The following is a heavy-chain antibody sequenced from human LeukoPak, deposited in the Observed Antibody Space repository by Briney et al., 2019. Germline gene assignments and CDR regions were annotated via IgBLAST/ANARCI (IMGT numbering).Heavy chain of an antibody. J-gene: IGHJ4*02. Sequence: PGGSLRLSCAVSGFTFSTYWMSWVRQALGKGLEWVANIRQDGGAKYYVDSVRGRFTISRDNAKNSLYLQMNSLSAEDTGVYYCATSSDAPANMWGQGTLVTVSS. CDR2: IRQDGGAK. V-gene: IGHV3-7*01. D-gene: IGHD2-2*01. CDR3: ATSSDAPANM. CDR1: GFTFSTYW.